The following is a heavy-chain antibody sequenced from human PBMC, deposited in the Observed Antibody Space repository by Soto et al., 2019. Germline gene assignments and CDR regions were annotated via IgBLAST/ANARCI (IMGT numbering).Heavy chain of an antibody. D-gene: IGHD6-6*01. CDR3: ARDLKYSSSPNYYYYMDV. CDR2: IYSGGST. Sequence: EVQLVESGGGLVQPGGSLRLSCAASGFTVSSNYMSWVRQAPGKGLEWVSVIYSGGSTYYADSVKGRFTISRHNSKNTLYLQMNSLRAEDTAVYYCARDLKYSSSPNYYYYMDVWGKGTTVTVSS. V-gene: IGHV3-53*04. J-gene: IGHJ6*03. CDR1: GFTVSSNY.